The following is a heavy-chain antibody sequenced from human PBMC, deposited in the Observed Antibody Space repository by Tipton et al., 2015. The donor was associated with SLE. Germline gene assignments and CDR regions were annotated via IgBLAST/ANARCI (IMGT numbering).Heavy chain of an antibody. D-gene: IGHD4-17*01. CDR1: GFIFRNYA. Sequence: GSLRLSCAASGFIFRNYAMHWVRQAPGKGLAWVAYIHYDGINKFYGDSVKGRFFISRDISKNTVYLQMNSLRAEDTSVYYCARDWDHGDSDYWGQGTLVTVSS. CDR2: IHYDGINK. V-gene: IGHV3-30*02. CDR3: ARDWDHGDSDY. J-gene: IGHJ4*02.